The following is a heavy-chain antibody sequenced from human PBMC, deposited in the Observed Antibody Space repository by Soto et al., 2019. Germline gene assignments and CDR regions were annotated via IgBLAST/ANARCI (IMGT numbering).Heavy chain of an antibody. V-gene: IGHV3-72*01. CDR3: ARASHDYGDYVISYFDY. CDR1: GFSFSDHY. Sequence: GGSMRLSCAASGFSFSDHYMDWVRQAPGKGLEWVGRTRNKANSYVAEYAASVKGRFTISRDDSKNSLYLQMNSLKIEDTAVYYCARASHDYGDYVISYFDYWGRGTLVTVSS. CDR2: TRNKANSYVA. J-gene: IGHJ4*02. D-gene: IGHD4-17*01.